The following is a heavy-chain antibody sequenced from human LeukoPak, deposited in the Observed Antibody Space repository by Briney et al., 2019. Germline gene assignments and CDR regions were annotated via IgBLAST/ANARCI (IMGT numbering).Heavy chain of an antibody. D-gene: IGHD2-2*01. CDR2: MNPNSGNT. CDR1: GYTFTSYD. Sequence: GASVKVSCKASGYTFTSYDINWVRQATGQGLEWMGWMNPNSGNTGYAQKFQGRVTMTRDTSISTAYMELSSLRSDDTAVYYCARVGVAGASCYDYWGQGTLVTVSS. CDR3: ARVGVAGASCYDY. V-gene: IGHV1-8*02. J-gene: IGHJ4*02.